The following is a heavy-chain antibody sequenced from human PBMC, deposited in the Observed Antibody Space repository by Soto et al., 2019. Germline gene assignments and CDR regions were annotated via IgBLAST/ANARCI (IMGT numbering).Heavy chain of an antibody. V-gene: IGHV1-46*01. Sequence: ASVKVSCKASGYTFTSYYMHWVRQAPGQGLEWMGIINPSGGSTSYAQKFQGRVTMTRDTSTSTVYMELSSLRSEDTVVYYCAREHVDSSRYSLYYIDYWCQGPLVTVSS. D-gene: IGHD3-22*01. CDR1: GYTFTSYY. CDR2: INPSGGST. J-gene: IGHJ4*02. CDR3: AREHVDSSRYSLYYIDY.